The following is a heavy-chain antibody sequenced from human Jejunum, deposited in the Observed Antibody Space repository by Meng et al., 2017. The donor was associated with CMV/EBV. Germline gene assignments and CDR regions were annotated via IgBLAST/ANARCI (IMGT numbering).Heavy chain of an antibody. CDR2: INPNMGGT. CDR3: AGDRSSGYFYVH. Sequence: CEASGYTFAAYYIHWVRQAPGRGLEWMGRINPNMGGTSYAQKFQGRVTMTRDMSTSAVYMELTSLTPDDTAVYFCAGDRSSGYFYVHWGQGTLVTVSS. D-gene: IGHD3-22*01. CDR1: GYTFAAYY. J-gene: IGHJ1*01. V-gene: IGHV1-2*06.